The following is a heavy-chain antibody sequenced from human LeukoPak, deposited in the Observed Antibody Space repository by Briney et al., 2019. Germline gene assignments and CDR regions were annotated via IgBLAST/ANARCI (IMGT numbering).Heavy chain of an antibody. CDR3: GKGLGGSFAAGNY. CDR1: GFTFSSYW. CDR2: IKEDGGEK. J-gene: IGHJ4*02. D-gene: IGHD1-26*01. Sequence: PGGSLRLSCAASGFTFSSYWMTWVRQAPGKGLEWVANIKEDGGEKYYVDSVKGRFTISRDNAKNSLYLQMNSLRAEDTAVYYCGKGLGGSFAAGNYLGQGTPVTVSS. V-gene: IGHV3-7*02.